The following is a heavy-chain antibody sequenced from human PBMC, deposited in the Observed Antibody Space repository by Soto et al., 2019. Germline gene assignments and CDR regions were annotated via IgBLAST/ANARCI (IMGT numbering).Heavy chain of an antibody. Sequence: ASVKVSCKASGYTFTSYGISWVRQAPGQGLEGMGWISAYNGNTNYAQKLQGRVTMTTDTSTSTAYMELRSLRSDDTAAYYCARGYKHCSSTSCYDDTLQHHYYYGMDVWGQGTTVTVSS. CDR1: GYTFTSYG. V-gene: IGHV1-18*04. CDR3: ARGYKHCSSTSCYDDTLQHHYYYGMDV. CDR2: ISAYNGNT. D-gene: IGHD2-2*01. J-gene: IGHJ6*02.